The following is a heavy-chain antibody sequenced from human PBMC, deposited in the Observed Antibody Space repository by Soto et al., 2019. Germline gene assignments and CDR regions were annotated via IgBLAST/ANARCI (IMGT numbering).Heavy chain of an antibody. CDR1: GGSISSSSYY. V-gene: IGHV4-39*01. CDR3: ARHLSYDFWSGYYQPDY. D-gene: IGHD3-3*01. CDR2: IYYSGST. Sequence: SETLSLTCTVSGGSISSSSYYWGWIRQPPGKGLEWIGSIYYSGSTYYNPSLKSRVTISVDTSKNQFSLKLSSVTAADTAVYYCARHLSYDFWSGYYQPDYWGQGTLVTVSS. J-gene: IGHJ4*02.